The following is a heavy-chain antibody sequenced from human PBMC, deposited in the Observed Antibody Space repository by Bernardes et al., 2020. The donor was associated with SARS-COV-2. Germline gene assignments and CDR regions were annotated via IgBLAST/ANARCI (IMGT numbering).Heavy chain of an antibody. CDR1: GFTFSSYG. CDR2: ISYDGSNK. V-gene: IGHV3-30*18. D-gene: IGHD1-26*01. CDR3: AKAVGGSYWYFDL. Sequence: VGSLRLSCAASGFTFSSYGMHWVRQAPGKGLEWVAVISYDGSNKYYADSVKGRFTISRDNSKNTLYLQMNSLRAEDTAVYYCAKAVGGSYWYFDLWGRGTLVTVSS. J-gene: IGHJ2*01.